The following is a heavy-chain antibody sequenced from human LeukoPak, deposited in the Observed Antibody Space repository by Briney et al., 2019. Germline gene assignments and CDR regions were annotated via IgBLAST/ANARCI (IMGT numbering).Heavy chain of an antibody. J-gene: IGHJ4*02. Sequence: GGSLRLSCAVSGFTFTSYWMSWVRQAPGKGLEWVSLIYSSGSTFYADSVRGRFTISRDNSKNTLYLQMNSLRPEDTAVYFCARDSSSFPNYFDYWGQGTLVTVSS. CDR1: GFTFTSYW. CDR3: ARDSSSFPNYFDY. CDR2: IYSSGST. V-gene: IGHV3-53*01. D-gene: IGHD3-3*02.